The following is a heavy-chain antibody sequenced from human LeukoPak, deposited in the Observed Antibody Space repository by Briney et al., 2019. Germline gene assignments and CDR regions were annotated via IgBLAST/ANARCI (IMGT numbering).Heavy chain of an antibody. Sequence: GASVKVSCKASGYTFTTYYLHWVRQAPGQGLEWMGIINPSGGSTSYAQKFLGRVSMTADTSTSTAYMELRSLTSDDTAVYYCARSGRGTYYYFDLWGQGTLVTVSS. D-gene: IGHD5-12*01. CDR2: INPSGGST. J-gene: IGHJ4*02. CDR3: ARSGRGTYYYFDL. CDR1: GYTFTTYY. V-gene: IGHV1-46*01.